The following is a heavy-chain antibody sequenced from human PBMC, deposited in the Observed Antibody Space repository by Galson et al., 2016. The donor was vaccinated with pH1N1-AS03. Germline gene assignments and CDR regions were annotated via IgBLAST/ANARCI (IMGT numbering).Heavy chain of an antibody. CDR2: IIPILGIS. CDR3: AREGNDYGDFLDYYFGKDV. V-gene: IGHV1-69*10. J-gene: IGHJ6*02. CDR1: GGTFSKYA. D-gene: IGHD4-17*01. Sequence: SVKVSCTASGGTFSKYAISWVRQAPGQGLEWMGEIIPILGISNYAQKVQGRVTITADKLTSTAYMELNSLRSEDTAVYYCAREGNDYGDFLDYYFGKDVWGQGPTVTVS.